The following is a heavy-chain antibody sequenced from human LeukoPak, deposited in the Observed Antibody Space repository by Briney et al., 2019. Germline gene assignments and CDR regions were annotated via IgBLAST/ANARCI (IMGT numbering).Heavy chain of an antibody. Sequence: SETLSLTCTVSGGSISSYYWSWIRQPPGKGLEWIGYIYYSGSTNYNPSLKSRVTISVDASKNQFSLKLSSVTAADTAVYYCARSVEGYCRGGSCYSYSYYMDVWGKGTTVTVSS. CDR1: GGSISSYY. CDR3: ARSVEGYCRGGSCYSYSYYMDV. CDR2: IYYSGST. D-gene: IGHD2-15*01. J-gene: IGHJ6*03. V-gene: IGHV4-59*01.